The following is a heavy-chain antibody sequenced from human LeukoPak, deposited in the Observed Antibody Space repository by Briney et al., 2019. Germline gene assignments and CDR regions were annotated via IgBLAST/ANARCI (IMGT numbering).Heavy chain of an antibody. CDR2: FDPEDGET. CDR3: ALTYYYDSSGYYGSWFDP. J-gene: IGHJ5*02. V-gene: IGHV1-24*01. Sequence: GASVKVSCKVSGYTLTELSMHWVRQAPGTGLEWMGGFDPEDGETIYAQKFQGRVTMTEDTSTDTAYMELSSLRSEDTAVYYCALTYYYDSSGYYGSWFDPWGQGTLVTVSS. CDR1: GYTLTELS. D-gene: IGHD3-22*01.